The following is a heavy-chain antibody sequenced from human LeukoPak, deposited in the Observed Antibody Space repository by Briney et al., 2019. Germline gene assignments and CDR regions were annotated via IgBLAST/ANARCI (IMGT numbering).Heavy chain of an antibody. Sequence: GGSLTLSCAAYGFTFSSYSMSWVRQAPGKGLEWVSAISGSGGSTYYAYSVKGRFTISRDNSKNTLYLQMNSLRADDTAVYYCAKESSTSCKKVSYFDYWGQGTLVTVSS. V-gene: IGHV3-23*01. J-gene: IGHJ4*02. CDR2: ISGSGGST. CDR3: AKESSTSCKKVSYFDY. D-gene: IGHD2-2*01. CDR1: GFTFSSYS.